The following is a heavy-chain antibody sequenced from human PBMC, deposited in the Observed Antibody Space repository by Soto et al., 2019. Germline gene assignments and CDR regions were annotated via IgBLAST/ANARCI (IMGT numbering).Heavy chain of an antibody. CDR1: GLTFSSYA. V-gene: IGHV3-30-3*01. J-gene: IGHJ6*02. CDR2: ISYDGSNK. CDR3: ARDGRWFGELLVYYYYYGMDV. Sequence: GGSMRLSCAASGLTFSSYAMHWVRQAPGKGLEWVAVISYDGSNKYYADSVKGRFTISRDNSKNTLYLQMNSLRAEDTAVYYCARDGRWFGELLVYYYYYGMDVWGQGTTVTVSS. D-gene: IGHD3-10*01.